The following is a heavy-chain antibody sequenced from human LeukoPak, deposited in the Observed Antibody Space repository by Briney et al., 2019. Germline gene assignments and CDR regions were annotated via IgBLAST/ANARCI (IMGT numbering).Heavy chain of an antibody. D-gene: IGHD1-26*01. CDR1: GDRVSSNTAT. V-gene: IGHV6-1*01. CDR3: ARERGSPTWFDY. J-gene: IGHJ5*01. Sequence: SQTLSLTCAISGDRVSSNTATWTWIRQSPSRGLEWLGRTYYRSKWYNDYAVSVKSRITINPDTSKNQFSLQLNSVTPEDTAVYYCARERGSPTWFDYWGQGTLVTVSS. CDR2: TYYRSKWYN.